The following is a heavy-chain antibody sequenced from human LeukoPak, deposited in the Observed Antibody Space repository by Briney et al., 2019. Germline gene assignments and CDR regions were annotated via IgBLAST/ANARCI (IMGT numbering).Heavy chain of an antibody. CDR1: GYTFTGHY. CDR3: AREGDLAVVVPAAMQDGSWYFDL. D-gene: IGHD2-2*01. Sequence: GASVKVSCKASGYTFTGHYMHWVLQAPGQGLEWMGWINPNSGGTNYAQKFQGRATMTRDTSISTAYMELSRLRSDDTAVYYCAREGDLAVVVPAAMQDGSWYFDLWGRGTLVTVSS. CDR2: INPNSGGT. J-gene: IGHJ2*01. V-gene: IGHV1-2*02.